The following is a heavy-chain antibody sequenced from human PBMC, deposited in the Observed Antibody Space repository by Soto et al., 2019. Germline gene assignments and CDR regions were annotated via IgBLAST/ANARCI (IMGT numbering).Heavy chain of an antibody. CDR3: ARPHMVRGVISWFDP. V-gene: IGHV5-51*01. Sequence: GESLKISCKGSGYSFTSYWIGWVRRMPGKGLEWMGIIYPGDSDTRYSPSFQGQVTISADKSISTAYLQWSSLKASDTAMYYCARPHMVRGVISWFDPWGQGTLVTVSS. D-gene: IGHD3-10*01. CDR1: GYSFTSYW. J-gene: IGHJ5*02. CDR2: IYPGDSDT.